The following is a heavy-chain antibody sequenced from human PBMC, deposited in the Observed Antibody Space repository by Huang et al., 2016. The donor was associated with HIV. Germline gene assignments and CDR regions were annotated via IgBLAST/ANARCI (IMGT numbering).Heavy chain of an antibody. V-gene: IGHV4-30-4*08. CDR3: ARGPPSLEYCSGSSCWIY. CDR2: SCYSGDT. D-gene: IGHD2-15*01. J-gene: IGHJ4*02. Sequence: QVQLQESGPGLVKPSQTLSLTCSASGGSISSGGYSWSWVRQPPGKGLEWIGYSCYSGDTNYSPALKRRVAMSVDTSKNQFSLGLNSVTAADTAVYYCARGPPSLEYCSGSSCWIYWGQGTLVTVSS. CDR1: GGSISSGGYS.